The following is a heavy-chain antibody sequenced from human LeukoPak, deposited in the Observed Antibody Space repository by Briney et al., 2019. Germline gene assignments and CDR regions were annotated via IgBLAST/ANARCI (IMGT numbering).Heavy chain of an antibody. V-gene: IGHV3-21*01. Sequence: GGSLRLSCAASGFTFSSYAMSWVRQAPGKGLEWVSSISSSSSYIYYADSVKGRFTISRDNAKNSLYLQMNSLRAEDTAVYYCARSTGYSYGLDYWGQGTLVTVSS. J-gene: IGHJ4*02. CDR3: ARSTGYSYGLDY. CDR2: ISSSSSYI. CDR1: GFTFSSYA. D-gene: IGHD5-18*01.